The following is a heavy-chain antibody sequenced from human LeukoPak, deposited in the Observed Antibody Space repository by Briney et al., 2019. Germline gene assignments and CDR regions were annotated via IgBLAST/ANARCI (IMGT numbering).Heavy chain of an antibody. V-gene: IGHV3-53*01. CDR2: IYSGGST. D-gene: IGHD4-11*01. J-gene: IGHJ4*02. CDR3: ARWGHYSNPYDY. CDR1: GFTVSSNY. Sequence: GGSLRLSCAASGFTVSSNYMSWVRQAPGKGLEWVSVIYSGGSTYYADSAKGRFTISRDNSKNTLYLQMNSLRAEDTAVYYCARWGHYSNPYDYWGQGTLVTVYS.